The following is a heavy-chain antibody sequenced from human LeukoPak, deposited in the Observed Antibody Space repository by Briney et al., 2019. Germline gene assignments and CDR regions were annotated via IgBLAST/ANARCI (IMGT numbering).Heavy chain of an antibody. J-gene: IGHJ4*02. CDR2: MNPNSGNT. CDR3: ARGGYDSGSYFIDY. D-gene: IGHD3-10*01. Sequence: ASVKVSCKASGYTFTTYDINWVRQATGQGLEWMGWMNPNSGNTSYAQKFQGRVTMTRNTSISTAYMELSSLRSEDTAVYYCARGGYDSGSYFIDYWGQGTLVTVSS. CDR1: GYTFTTYD. V-gene: IGHV1-8*01.